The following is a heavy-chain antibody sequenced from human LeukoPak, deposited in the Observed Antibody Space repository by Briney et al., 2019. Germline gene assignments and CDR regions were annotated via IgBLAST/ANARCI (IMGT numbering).Heavy chain of an antibody. J-gene: IGHJ6*03. CDR2: ISYDGSNK. V-gene: IGHV3-30*04. D-gene: IGHD4-17*01. Sequence: PGRSLRLSCAASGFTFSSYAMHWVRQAPGKGLEWVAVISYDGSNKYYADSVKGRFTISRDNSKNTLYLQMNSLRAEDTAVYYCARVWSLDNGDYEPDPNMDVWGKGTTVTVSS. CDR3: ARVWSLDNGDYEPDPNMDV. CDR1: GFTFSSYA.